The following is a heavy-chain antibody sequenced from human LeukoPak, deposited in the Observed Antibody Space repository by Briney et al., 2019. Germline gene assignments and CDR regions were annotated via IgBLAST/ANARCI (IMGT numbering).Heavy chain of an antibody. J-gene: IGHJ4*02. Sequence: GGSLRLSCAASGFTFSSYGMHWVRQAPGKGLEWVAFIRYDGSNKYYADSVKGRFTISRDNSKNTLYLQMNSLRAEDTAVYYCVRENSWYFDYWGQGALVTVSS. CDR2: IRYDGSNK. CDR1: GFTFSSYG. D-gene: IGHD6-13*01. CDR3: VRENSWYFDY. V-gene: IGHV3-30*02.